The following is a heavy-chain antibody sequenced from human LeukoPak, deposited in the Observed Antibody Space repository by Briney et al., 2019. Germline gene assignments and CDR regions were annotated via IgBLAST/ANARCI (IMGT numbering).Heavy chain of an antibody. J-gene: IGHJ6*03. CDR3: ARAPTRTYYDILTGPNYYMDV. D-gene: IGHD3-9*01. CDR1: GFTFSSYA. CDR2: ISYDGSNK. V-gene: IGHV3-30*04. Sequence: GGSLRLSCAASGFTFSSYAMHWVRQAPGKGLEWVAVISYDGSNKYYADSVKGRFTISRDNSKNTLYLQMNSLRAEDTAVYYCARAPTRTYYDILTGPNYYMDVWGKGTTVTVSS.